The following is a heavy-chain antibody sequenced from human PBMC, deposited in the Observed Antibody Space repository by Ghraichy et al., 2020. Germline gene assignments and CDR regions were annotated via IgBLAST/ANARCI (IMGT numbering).Heavy chain of an antibody. V-gene: IGHV3-48*04. Sequence: GGSLRLSCAASGFTFSSYSMNWVRQAPGKGLEWVSYISSSSSTIYYADSVKGRFTISRDNAKNSLYLQMNSLRAEDTAVYYCARPLRGYYGNYFDYWGQGTLVTVSS. D-gene: IGHD3-10*01. CDR2: ISSSSSTI. CDR1: GFTFSSYS. J-gene: IGHJ4*02. CDR3: ARPLRGYYGNYFDY.